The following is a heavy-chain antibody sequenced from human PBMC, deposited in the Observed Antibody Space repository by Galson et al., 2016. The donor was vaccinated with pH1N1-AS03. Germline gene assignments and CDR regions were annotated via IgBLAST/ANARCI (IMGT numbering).Heavy chain of an antibody. CDR1: GDSTNINTCY. Sequence: ETLSLTCSVSGDSTNINTCYWGWIRQPPGKGLEWTGSVYYDGNTYYNPSLKSRATISVDTSKNLFSLKLTSVTAAATAVYYCARTRAARPADAFDVWGQGTTVTVSS. V-gene: IGHV4-39*07. CDR3: ARTRAARPADAFDV. CDR2: VYYDGNT. J-gene: IGHJ3*01. D-gene: IGHD6-6*01.